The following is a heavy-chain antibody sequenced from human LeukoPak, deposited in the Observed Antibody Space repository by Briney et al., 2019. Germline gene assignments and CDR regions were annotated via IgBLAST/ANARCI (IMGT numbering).Heavy chain of an antibody. V-gene: IGHV4-30-4*01. CDR3: ARGVVVVAATPYYYGMDV. J-gene: IGHJ6*02. CDR1: GGSISSGDYY. CDR2: IYYSGST. D-gene: IGHD2-15*01. Sequence: SETLSLTCTVSGGSISSGDYYWSWIRQPPGKGLEWIGYIYYSGSTYYNPSLKSRVTISVDTSKNQFSLKLSSVTAADTAVYYCARGVVVVAATPYYYGMDVWGQGTTVTVSS.